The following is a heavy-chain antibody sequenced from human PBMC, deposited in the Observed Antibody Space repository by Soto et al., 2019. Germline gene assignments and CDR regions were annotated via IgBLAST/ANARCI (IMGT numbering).Heavy chain of an antibody. D-gene: IGHD2-8*02. V-gene: IGHV3-15*01. Sequence: PGGSLRLSCAASGFTFSNAWMTWVRQAPGRGLEWVGRVTSKSGGETTDYAAPVRGRFTISRDDSIATLFLQMSSLKTEDTAVYYCVTASARDGGSGGFDIWGQGTMVTVSS. J-gene: IGHJ3*02. CDR2: VTSKSGGETT. CDR1: GFTFSNAW. CDR3: VTASARDGGSGGFDI.